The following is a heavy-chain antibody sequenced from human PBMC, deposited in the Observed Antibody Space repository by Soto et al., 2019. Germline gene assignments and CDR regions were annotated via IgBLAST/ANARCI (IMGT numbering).Heavy chain of an antibody. CDR3: ATLYSSSWWDYYYGMDV. CDR1: GGSISPYY. J-gene: IGHJ6*02. D-gene: IGHD6-13*01. Sequence: SETLSLSCPLYGGSISPYYWSWIRQPPGKGLEWIGEINHSGSTNYNPSLKSRVTISVDTSKNQFSLKLSSVTAADTAVYYCATLYSSSWWDYYYGMDVWGQGNTVTVSS. CDR2: INHSGST. V-gene: IGHV4-34*01.